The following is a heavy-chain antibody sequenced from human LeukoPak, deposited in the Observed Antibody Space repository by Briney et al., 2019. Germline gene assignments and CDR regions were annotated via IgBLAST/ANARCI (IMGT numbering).Heavy chain of an antibody. CDR2: IYYSGST. Sequence: SETLSLTCTVSGGSISSVGYYWSWIRQLPGKGLEWIGYIYYSGSTYYNPSLKSRVSISLATSKTRFSLRLSPVTAADTAVYYCATDRDDSWFDPWGQGTLVTVPS. J-gene: IGHJ5*02. D-gene: IGHD5-24*01. V-gene: IGHV4-31*03. CDR1: GGSISSVGYY. CDR3: ATDRDDSWFDP.